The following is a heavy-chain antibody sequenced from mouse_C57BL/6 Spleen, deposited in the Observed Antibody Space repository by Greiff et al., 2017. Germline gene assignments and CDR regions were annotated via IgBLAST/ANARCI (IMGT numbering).Heavy chain of an antibody. CDR2: VHPSDSDT. D-gene: IGHD3-2*02. V-gene: IGHV1-74*01. CDR3: ATPDSSGYVSYAMHY. Sequence: VQLQQPGAELVKPGASVKVSCKASGYTFTSYWMHWVKQRPGQGLEWIGRVHPSDSDTNYNQQFTGKATLTVDKSSSTAYMQLSSLTSEDSAVYYCATPDSSGYVSYAMHYWGKGTSVTVSS. J-gene: IGHJ4*01. CDR1: GYTFTSYW.